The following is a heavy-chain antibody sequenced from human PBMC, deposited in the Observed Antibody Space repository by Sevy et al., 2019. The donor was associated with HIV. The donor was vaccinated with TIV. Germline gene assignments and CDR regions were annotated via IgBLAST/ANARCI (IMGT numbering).Heavy chain of an antibody. CDR3: ASVRVGYCSSTSCRSYYYYGMDV. CDR1: GYTFTGYY. Sequence: ASVKVSCKASGYTFTGYYMHWVRQAPGQGLEWMGWINPNSGGTNYAQKFQGRVTMTRDTSISTAYMELSRLRSDDTAVYYCASVRVGYCSSTSCRSYYYYGMDVWGQWTTVTVSS. V-gene: IGHV1-2*02. CDR2: INPNSGGT. D-gene: IGHD2-2*03. J-gene: IGHJ6*02.